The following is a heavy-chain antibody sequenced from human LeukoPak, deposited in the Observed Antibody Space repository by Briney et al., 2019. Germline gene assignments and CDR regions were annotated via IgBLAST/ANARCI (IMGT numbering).Heavy chain of an antibody. V-gene: IGHV1-18*01. CDR2: ISAYNGNT. D-gene: IGHD3-10*01. J-gene: IGHJ4*02. CDR1: GYTFTSYG. CDR3: ARVGGPLWCGEPLPQDY. Sequence: GASVTVSFKSSGYTFTSYGISWVRQAPGQGLEWMGWISAYNGNTNYAQKLQGRVTMTTDTSTSTAYMELRSLRSDDTAVDYCARVGGPLWCGEPLPQDYWGPGTLVTVSS.